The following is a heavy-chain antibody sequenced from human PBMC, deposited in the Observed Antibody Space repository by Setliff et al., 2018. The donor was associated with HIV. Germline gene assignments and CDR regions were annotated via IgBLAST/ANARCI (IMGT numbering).Heavy chain of an antibody. D-gene: IGHD3-3*01. CDR1: GGTFSSYI. Sequence: GASVKVSCKASGGTFSSYITAWVRQAPGQGLEWMGGIHPIFGTTNYARDFMGRVSITADESTNTAYMELSSLRSDDSAIYYCARGIPRGTVFGVVGYFDSWGQGTLVTVSS. V-gene: IGHV1-69*13. CDR3: ARGIPRGTVFGVVGYFDS. CDR2: IHPIFGTT. J-gene: IGHJ4*02.